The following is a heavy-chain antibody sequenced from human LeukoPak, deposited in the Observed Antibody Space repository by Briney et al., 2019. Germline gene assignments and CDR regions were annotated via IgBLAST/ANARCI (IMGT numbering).Heavy chain of an antibody. Sequence: GGSLRLSCAASGFTVSSNYMSWIRQAPGKGLEWVSYISSSGSTIYYADSVKGRFTISRDNAKNSLYLQMNSLRAEDTAVYYCARDPGYSGYDFDYWGQGTLVTVSS. D-gene: IGHD5-12*01. CDR3: ARDPGYSGYDFDY. J-gene: IGHJ4*02. V-gene: IGHV3-11*04. CDR2: ISSSGSTI. CDR1: GFTVSSNY.